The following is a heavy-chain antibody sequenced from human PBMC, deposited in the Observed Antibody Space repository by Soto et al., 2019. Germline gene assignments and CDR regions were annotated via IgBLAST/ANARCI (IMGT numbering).Heavy chain of an antibody. V-gene: IGHV3-30-3*01. D-gene: IGHD3-22*01. J-gene: IGHJ4*02. CDR3: ARDPLPLTYEAYYFAY. CDR1: GFTFSTYS. Sequence: PGESLKISCAASGFTFSTYSMPWVRQAPGKGLEWVAVISSDGSNTYYAESVKGRFTISRDNSKNTLYLQMNSLRPDDTAVYYCARDPLPLTYEAYYFAYWGQGALVTVSS. CDR2: ISSDGSNT.